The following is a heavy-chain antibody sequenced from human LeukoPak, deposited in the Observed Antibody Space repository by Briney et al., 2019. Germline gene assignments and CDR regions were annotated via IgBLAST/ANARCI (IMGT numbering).Heavy chain of an antibody. V-gene: IGHV3-20*04. D-gene: IGHD4-17*01. CDR1: GFTFDDYG. Sequence: GGSLRLSCAASGFTFDDYGMRWVRQSPGKGLEWVSGINWNGGSTGYVDSVKGRSTISRDNAKNSLYLQMNSLRAEDTALYYCARANYGYYFDYWGQGTLVTVSS. CDR3: ARANYGYYFDY. J-gene: IGHJ4*02. CDR2: INWNGGST.